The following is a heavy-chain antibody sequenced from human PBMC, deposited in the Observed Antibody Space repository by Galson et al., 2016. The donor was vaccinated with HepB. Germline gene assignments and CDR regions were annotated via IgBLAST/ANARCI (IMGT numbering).Heavy chain of an antibody. CDR3: ARDNHSKGWRYGLDV. D-gene: IGHD4-11*01. J-gene: IGHJ6*02. CDR2: IYYSGST. V-gene: IGHV4-61*01. Sequence: SETLSLTCNVSGGSVTSSSYYWSWIRQPPGKGLEWIGNIYYSGSTKYNSSLKSRVSISVDTSKNQFSLKLTSVTAADTAVYFCARDNHSKGWRYGLDVWGQGTTVTVSS. CDR1: GGSVTSSSYY.